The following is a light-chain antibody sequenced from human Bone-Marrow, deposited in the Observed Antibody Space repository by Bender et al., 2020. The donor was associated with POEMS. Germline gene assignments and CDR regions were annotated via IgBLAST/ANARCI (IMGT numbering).Light chain of an antibody. V-gene: IGLV2-14*03. Sequence: QSALTQPASVSASPGQSITISCTGTSSDVGGYNYVSWYQQHPGKAPKLIIYDVSNRPSGVSNRFSGSKSGNTASLTISGPQAEDEADYYCSSYTTITTGVFGGGTKLTVL. J-gene: IGLJ3*02. CDR3: SSYTTITTGV. CDR2: DVS. CDR1: SSDVGGYNY.